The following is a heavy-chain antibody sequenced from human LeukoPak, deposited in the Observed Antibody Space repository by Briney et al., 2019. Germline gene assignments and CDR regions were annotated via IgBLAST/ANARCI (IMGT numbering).Heavy chain of an antibody. Sequence: GGSLRLSCAASGFTFSKHWMSWVRQAPGKGLEWVANIKQDGSEKYYVDSVKGRFTISRDNAKDSLYLQMNSLRAEDTAVYYCARDLGGSYYGYWGQGTLVTVSS. CDR3: ARDLGGSYYGY. V-gene: IGHV3-7*01. CDR2: IKQDGSEK. CDR1: GFTFSKHW. D-gene: IGHD1-26*01. J-gene: IGHJ4*02.